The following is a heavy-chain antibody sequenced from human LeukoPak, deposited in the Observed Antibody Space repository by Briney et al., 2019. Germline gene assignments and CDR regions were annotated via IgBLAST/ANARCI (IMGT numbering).Heavy chain of an antibody. Sequence: GEAPRIFFNGSGYSFTKYWISWVRHRPREGVEGVGRIDLSGSDTNYDPSLQGHVTISADKYISTAYLQWSSLKDEATAMYYCVRAYSGGYKVDYWGQGTLVTVSS. CDR1: GYSFTKYW. D-gene: IGHD1-26*01. CDR3: VRAYSGGYKVDY. J-gene: IGHJ4*02. V-gene: IGHV5-10-1*01. CDR2: IDLSGSDT.